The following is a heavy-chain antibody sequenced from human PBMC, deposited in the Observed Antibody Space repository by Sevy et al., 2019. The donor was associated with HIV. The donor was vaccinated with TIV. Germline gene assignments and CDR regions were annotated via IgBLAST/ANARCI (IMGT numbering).Heavy chain of an antibody. Sequence: GGSLRLSCAISGFTVNDKYIIWVRQAPGKGLEGVSVIFSSGSTYYADSAKGRFTISRDNSKNTVDLQMNSVRAEDTAVYYCVGLFLSYRSGWSYFDYWGQGTLVTVSS. CDR3: VGLFLSYRSGWSYFDY. D-gene: IGHD6-19*01. CDR2: IFSSGST. J-gene: IGHJ4*02. V-gene: IGHV3-66*01. CDR1: GFTVNDKY.